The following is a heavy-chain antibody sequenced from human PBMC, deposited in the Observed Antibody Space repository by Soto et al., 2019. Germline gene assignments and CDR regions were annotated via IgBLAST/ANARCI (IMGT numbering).Heavy chain of an antibody. CDR1: GGSISSSSYY. CDR3: ARHLYHPHRTTLNWFDP. V-gene: IGHV4-39*01. D-gene: IGHD4-17*01. J-gene: IGHJ5*02. Sequence: PSETLSLTCTVSGGSISSSSYYWGWIRQPPGKGLEWIGSIYYSGSTYYNPSLKSRVTISVDTSKNQFSLKLSSVTAADTAVYYCARHLYHPHRTTLNWFDPWGQGTLVTVSS. CDR2: IYYSGST.